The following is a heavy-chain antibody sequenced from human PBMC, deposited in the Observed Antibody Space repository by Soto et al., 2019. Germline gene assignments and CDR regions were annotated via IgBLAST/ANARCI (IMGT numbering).Heavy chain of an antibody. CDR3: ARVGDILTGYYYFDY. CDR2: INPNSGGT. CDR1: GYTFTGYY. D-gene: IGHD3-9*01. J-gene: IGHJ4*02. Sequence: GASVKVSCKASGYTFTGYYMHWVRQAPGQGLEWMGWINPNSGGTNYAQKFQGWVTMTRDTSISTAYMELSRLRSDDTAVYYCARVGDILTGYYYFDYWGQGTLVTVSS. V-gene: IGHV1-2*04.